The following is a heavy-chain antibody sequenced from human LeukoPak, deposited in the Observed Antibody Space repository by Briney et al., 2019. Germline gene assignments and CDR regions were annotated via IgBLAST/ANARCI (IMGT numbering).Heavy chain of an antibody. CDR2: VHYSGST. CDR3: AGDSGNSAFDY. J-gene: IGHJ4*02. V-gene: IGHV4-31*03. Sequence: SETLSLTCTVSGGSNISGAYYWSWIRQHPGKGLEWIAYVHYSGSTYYNPSLKSRFTISVDTSQNQFSLKLRSVTAADTAVYYCAGDSGNSAFDYWGQGTLVTVSS. CDR1: GGSNISGAYY. D-gene: IGHD4-23*01.